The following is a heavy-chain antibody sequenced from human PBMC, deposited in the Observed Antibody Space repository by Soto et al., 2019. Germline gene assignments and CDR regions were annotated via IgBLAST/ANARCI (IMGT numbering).Heavy chain of an antibody. CDR2: MNPNSGNT. CDR1: GYTFTSYD. V-gene: IGHV1-8*01. J-gene: IGHJ6*02. CDR3: AIGGGYDFWSGTYYYGMAC. Sequence: GSSVKVSCKASGYTFTSYDINWVRQATGQGLEWMGWMNPNSGNTGYAQKFQGRVTMTRNTSISTAYMELSSLRSEDTAVYYGAIGGGYDFWSGTYYYGMACWGQGTTVTVSS. D-gene: IGHD3-3*01.